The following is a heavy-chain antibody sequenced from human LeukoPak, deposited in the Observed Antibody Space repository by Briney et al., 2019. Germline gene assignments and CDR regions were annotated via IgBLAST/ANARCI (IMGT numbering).Heavy chain of an antibody. D-gene: IGHD4-17*01. CDR1: GFTFAVFG. CDR3: AGDYGLGYFDY. CDR2: ISADGSNI. J-gene: IGHJ4*02. Sequence: PGGSLRLSCTATGFTFAVFGMAWVRQVPGQGLEWVSTISADGSNIHQADSVKGRLTISRDNSKNTLYLQMNSLRAEDTAVYYCAGDYGLGYFDYWGQGTLVTVSS. V-gene: IGHV3-23*01.